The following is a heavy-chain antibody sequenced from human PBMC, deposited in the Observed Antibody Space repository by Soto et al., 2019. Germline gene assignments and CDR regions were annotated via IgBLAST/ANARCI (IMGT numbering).Heavy chain of an antibody. Sequence: QVQLVQSGAEVKKPGSSVRVSCKASGGTFRTYTFIWVRQAPGQGLEWMGRIIPMHGIVNYAQKFQGRVTITADKSTSTGHKEVSSLRSEDKGVEYCASSSPKNHYFDYWGQGTLVTVSS. V-gene: IGHV1-69*02. CDR1: GGTFRTYT. D-gene: IGHD2-2*01. J-gene: IGHJ4*02. CDR2: IIPMHGIV. CDR3: ASSSPKNHYFDY.